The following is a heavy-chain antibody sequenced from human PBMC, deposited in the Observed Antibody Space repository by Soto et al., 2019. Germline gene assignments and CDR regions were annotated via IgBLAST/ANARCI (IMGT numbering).Heavy chain of an antibody. CDR3: ARGVDTAMVTQGDY. V-gene: IGHV3-33*01. CDR2: IWYDGSNK. CDR1: GFTFSSYG. Sequence: QVQLVESGGGVVQPGRSLRLSCAASGFTFSSYGMHWVRQAPGKGLEWVAVIWYDGSNKYYADSVKGRFTISRDNSKNTLYLQMNSLRAEDTAVYYCARGVDTAMVTQGDYWGQGTLVTVSS. J-gene: IGHJ4*02. D-gene: IGHD5-18*01.